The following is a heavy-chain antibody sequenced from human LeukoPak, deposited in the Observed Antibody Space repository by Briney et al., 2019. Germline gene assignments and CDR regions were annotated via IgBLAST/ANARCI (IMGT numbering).Heavy chain of an antibody. CDR1: GYTFTSYD. V-gene: IGHV1-8*01. Sequence: ASVKVSCKASGYTFTSYDINWVRQATGQGLEWMGWMNPNSGNTGYAQKFQGRVTMTRNTSISTAYMELSSLRSEDTAVYYRARALITMVREVGYWGQGTLVTVSS. D-gene: IGHD3-10*01. CDR3: ARALITMVREVGY. J-gene: IGHJ4*02. CDR2: MNPNSGNT.